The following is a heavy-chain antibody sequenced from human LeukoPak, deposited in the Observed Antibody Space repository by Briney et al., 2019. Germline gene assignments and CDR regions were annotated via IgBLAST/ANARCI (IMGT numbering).Heavy chain of an antibody. CDR2: IYPGDSRI. J-gene: IGHJ5*02. Sequence: GQSLKISCQGFGYSFTSYWIGWVRQMPGKGMEWMGVIYPGDSRIRYNPSFQGQVTISVDKAISTAYLQWVSLKASDTAMYYCACRDLTSTWSFPWGQGTLVTVSS. V-gene: IGHV5-51*01. CDR1: GYSFTSYW. D-gene: IGHD6-13*01. CDR3: ACRDLTSTWSFP.